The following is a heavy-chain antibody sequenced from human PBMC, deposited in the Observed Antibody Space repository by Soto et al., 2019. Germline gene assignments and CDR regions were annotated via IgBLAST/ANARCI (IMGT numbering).Heavy chain of an antibody. Sequence: PGESLKISCQGSGYIFTNYWISWVRQMPGKGLEWMGRIDATDSSTAYNPSFQGHIIISADKSITTVYVQWSSLRASDTAIYSCASRAAPQVAYNFPLFGPWGKGTRVTVPS. CDR3: ASRAAPQVAYNFPLFGP. J-gene: IGHJ5*02. CDR2: IDATDSST. D-gene: IGHD1-20*01. CDR1: GYIFTNYW. V-gene: IGHV5-10-1*01.